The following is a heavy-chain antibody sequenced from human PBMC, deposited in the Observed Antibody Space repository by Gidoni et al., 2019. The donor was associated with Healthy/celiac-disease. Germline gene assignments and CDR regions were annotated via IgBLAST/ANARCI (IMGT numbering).Heavy chain of an antibody. D-gene: IGHD2-15*01. J-gene: IGHJ3*02. Sequence: EVQLVESGGGLVQTGRSLSLSCAASGFTFDDYARHWVRQSPGKGLDWVSGISWNSGSIGYAYSVTGRVTISRDNAKNSLYLQMNSLRAEDTALYYCAKDRLRYGKTYDAFDIWGQGTMVTVSS. CDR1: GFTFDDYA. CDR3: AKDRLRYGKTYDAFDI. V-gene: IGHV3-9*01. CDR2: ISWNSGSI.